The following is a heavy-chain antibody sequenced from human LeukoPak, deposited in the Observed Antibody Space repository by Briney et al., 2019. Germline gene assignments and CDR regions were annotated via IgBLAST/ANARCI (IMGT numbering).Heavy chain of an antibody. CDR3: ARDLPYSSGSGY. D-gene: IGHD6-19*01. CDR2: IIPIFGTA. J-gene: IGHJ4*02. V-gene: IGHV1-69*05. Sequence: SVKVSCEASGGTFSSYAISWVRQAPGQGLEWMGRIIPIFGTANYAQKFQGRVTITTDESTSTAYMELSSLRSEDTAVYYCARDLPYSSGSGYWGQGTLVTVSS. CDR1: GGTFSSYA.